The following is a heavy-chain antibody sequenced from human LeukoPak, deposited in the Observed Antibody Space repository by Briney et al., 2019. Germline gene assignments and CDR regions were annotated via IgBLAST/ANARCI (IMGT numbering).Heavy chain of an antibody. V-gene: IGHV3-30*03. J-gene: IGHJ1*01. CDR2: ISYDGSNK. Sequence: GRSLRLSCAASGFTFSSYGMHWVRQAPGKGLEWVAVISYDGSNKYYADSVKGRFTISRGNSKNTLYLQMNSLRAEDTAVYYCASWSGYYRWYFQHWGQGTLVTVSS. CDR1: GFTFSSYG. D-gene: IGHD3-3*01. CDR3: ASWSGYYRWYFQH.